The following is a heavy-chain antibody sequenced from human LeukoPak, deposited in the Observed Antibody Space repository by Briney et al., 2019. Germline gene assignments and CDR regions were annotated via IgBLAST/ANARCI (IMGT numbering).Heavy chain of an antibody. CDR1: GFTFSSYA. Sequence: PGGPLRLSCAASGFTFSSYAMSWVRQAPGKGLEWVSAISGSGGSTYYADSVKGRFTISRDNSKNTLYLQMNSLRAEDTAVYYCAKDAYYDYVWGSYRSNWFDPWGQGTLVTVSS. V-gene: IGHV3-23*01. J-gene: IGHJ5*02. CDR3: AKDAYYDYVWGSYRSNWFDP. CDR2: ISGSGGST. D-gene: IGHD3-16*02.